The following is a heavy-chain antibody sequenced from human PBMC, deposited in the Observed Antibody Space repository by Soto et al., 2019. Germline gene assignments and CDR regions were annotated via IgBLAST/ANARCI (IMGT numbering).Heavy chain of an antibody. J-gene: IGHJ4*02. D-gene: IGHD1-26*01. CDR1: GFTFSSYS. CDR2: ISSSSSYI. Sequence: EVQLVESGGGLVKPGGSLRLSCAASGFTFSSYSMNWVRQAPGKGLEWVSSISSSSSYIYYADSVKGRFTISRDNAKNSLYLQMNSLRAEDTAVYYCARDFVQERWDFDYWGQGTLVTVSS. V-gene: IGHV3-21*01. CDR3: ARDFVQERWDFDY.